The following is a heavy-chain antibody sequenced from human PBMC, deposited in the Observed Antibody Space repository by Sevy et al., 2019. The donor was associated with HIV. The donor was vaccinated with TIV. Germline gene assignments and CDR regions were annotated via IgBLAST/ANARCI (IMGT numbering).Heavy chain of an antibody. CDR1: GGSISSYF. CDR2: IYYTGSA. D-gene: IGHD3-3*01. J-gene: IGHJ4*02. CDR3: ARDDASNLRVLDY. Sequence: SETLSLTCSVSGGSISSYFWTWIRQPPGKGLEWIGHIYYTGSANYNPSLKSRVTISIDKSKSQFSLNLSSVTAADTAVYYCARDDASNLRVLDYWGQGALVTVSS. V-gene: IGHV4-59*01.